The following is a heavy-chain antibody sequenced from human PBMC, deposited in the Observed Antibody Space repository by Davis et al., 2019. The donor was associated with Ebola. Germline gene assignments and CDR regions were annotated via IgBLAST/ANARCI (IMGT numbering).Heavy chain of an antibody. V-gene: IGHV6-1*01. CDR1: GDSVPSGG. CDR2: TYYNSKWYN. D-gene: IGHD3-10*01. J-gene: IGHJ6*04. Sequence: HSQTLSLTCAISGDSVPSGGWNWIRPSPSRGLEWLGRTYYNSKWYNDYAVSVKSRITINPDTSKNQFSLQLSSVTPEDTGLYYCARGWFRGSMDVWGEGTTVTVSS. CDR3: ARGWFRGSMDV.